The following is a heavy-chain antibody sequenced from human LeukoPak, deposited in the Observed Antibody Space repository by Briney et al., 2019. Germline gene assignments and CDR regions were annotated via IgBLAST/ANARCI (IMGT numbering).Heavy chain of an antibody. CDR3: AKDPGYTYGYSFDY. D-gene: IGHD5-18*01. CDR1: GFTYSSYG. J-gene: IGHJ4*02. Sequence: PGGSLRLSCAASGFTYSSYGMHWVRQAPGQGLELVAVISYDGSNKYYADSVKGRFTISRDNSEHTLYLEMSSLRGEDTAMYYCAKDPGYTYGYSFDYWGQGTLVTVSS. CDR2: ISYDGSNK. V-gene: IGHV3-30*18.